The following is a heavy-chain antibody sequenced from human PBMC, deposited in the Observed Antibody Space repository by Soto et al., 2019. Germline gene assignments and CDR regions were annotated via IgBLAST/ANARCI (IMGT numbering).Heavy chain of an antibody. Sequence: GGSLRLSCAASGFTVSSNYMSWVRQAPGKGLEWVSVIYSGGSTYYADSVKGRFTISRDNSKNTLYLQMNSLRAEDTAVYYCERDRYSSGWFAFDPWGQGNMVTV. CDR2: IYSGGST. D-gene: IGHD6-19*01. J-gene: IGHJ5*02. CDR3: ERDRYSSGWFAFDP. V-gene: IGHV3-53*01. CDR1: GFTVSSNY.